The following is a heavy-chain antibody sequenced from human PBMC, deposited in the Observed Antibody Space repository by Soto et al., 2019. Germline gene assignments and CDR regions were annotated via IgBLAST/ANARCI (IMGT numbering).Heavy chain of an antibody. J-gene: IGHJ4*02. Sequence: QVQLVQSGAEVKKPGSSVKVSCKASGGIFSTYAISWLRQAPGQGLEWMGGIIPIFGTPNYAQRFQCRVTITADEATSTAYMELSRLRSEDTAVYYCARDRYDYGSGNYYNRIDFWGQGTLVTVSS. D-gene: IGHD3-10*01. CDR1: GGIFSTYA. CDR3: ARDRYDYGSGNYYNRIDF. CDR2: IIPIFGTP. V-gene: IGHV1-69*01.